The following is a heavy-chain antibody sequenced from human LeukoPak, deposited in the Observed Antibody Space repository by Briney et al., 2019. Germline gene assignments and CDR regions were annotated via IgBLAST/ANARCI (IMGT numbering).Heavy chain of an antibody. CDR2: ISSSGGST. J-gene: IGHJ4*02. CDR1: GFTFSSYA. Sequence: GGYLRLSCAASGFTFSSYAMSWVRQAPGKGLEWVSAISSSGGSTYYADSVKGRFTISRDNSKNTLYLQMNSLRAEDTAVYYCAKSTWIQLWAQTGIFDYWGQGTLVTVSS. V-gene: IGHV3-23*01. D-gene: IGHD5-18*01. CDR3: AKSTWIQLWAQTGIFDY.